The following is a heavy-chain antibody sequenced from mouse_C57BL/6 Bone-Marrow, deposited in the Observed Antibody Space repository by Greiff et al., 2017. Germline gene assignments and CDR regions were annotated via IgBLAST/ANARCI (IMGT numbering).Heavy chain of an antibody. V-gene: IGHV1-64*01. CDR2: IHPNSGST. D-gene: IGHD2-3*01. J-gene: IGHJ2*01. CDR1: GYTFTSYW. CDR3: ARAYDGYDVGYFDY. Sequence: QVQLQQPGAELVKPGASVKLSCKASGYTFTSYWMHWVKQRPGQGLEWIGMIHPNSGSTNYNEKFKSKATLTVDKSSSTAYMQLSSLTSEDSAVYYCARAYDGYDVGYFDYWGQGTTLTVSS.